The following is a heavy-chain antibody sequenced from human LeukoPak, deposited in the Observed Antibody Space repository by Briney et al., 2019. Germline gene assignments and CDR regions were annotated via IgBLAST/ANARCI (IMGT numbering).Heavy chain of an antibody. CDR3: ARLGAKGYCSSTSCRTDY. V-gene: IGHV4-59*10. CDR1: GGSFSGYY. J-gene: IGHJ4*02. Sequence: SETLSLTCAVYGGSFSGYYWSWIRQPPGKGLEWIGRIYTSGSTNYNPSLKSRVTMSVDTSKNQFSLKLSSVTAADTAVYYCARLGAKGYCSSTSCRTDYWGQGTLVTVSS. D-gene: IGHD2-2*01. CDR2: IYTSGST.